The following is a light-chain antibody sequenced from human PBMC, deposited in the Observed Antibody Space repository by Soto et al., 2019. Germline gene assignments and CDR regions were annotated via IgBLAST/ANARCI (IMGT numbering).Light chain of an antibody. J-gene: IGLJ2*01. CDR3: SSYGGTNSLKV. CDR2: EVN. V-gene: IGLV2-8*01. CDR1: SSDIGAYNY. Sequence: QSALTQPPSASGSPGQSVTISCTGTSSDIGAYNYVSWFQQHPGEAPKLIISEVNKRPSGVPNRFSGSKSGNTASLTVSGLQAEDEADYYCSSYGGTNSLKVFGGGTKLTVL.